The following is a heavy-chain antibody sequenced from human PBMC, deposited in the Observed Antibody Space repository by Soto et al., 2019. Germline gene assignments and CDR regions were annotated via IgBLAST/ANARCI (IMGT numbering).Heavy chain of an antibody. J-gene: IGHJ6*02. D-gene: IGHD6-6*01. Sequence: GDSLKISCKGSGYSFTSYWISWVRQMPGKGLEWMGRIDPSDSYTNYSPSFQGHVTISADKSISTAYLQWSSLKASDTTMYYCARGIAARPGAYYGMDVWGQGTTVTVSS. CDR2: IDPSDSYT. V-gene: IGHV5-10-1*01. CDR1: GYSFTSYW. CDR3: ARGIAARPGAYYGMDV.